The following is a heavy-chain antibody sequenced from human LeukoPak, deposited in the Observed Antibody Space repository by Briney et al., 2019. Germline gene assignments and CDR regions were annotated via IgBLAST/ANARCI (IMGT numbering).Heavy chain of an antibody. Sequence: SETLSLTCAVYGESSDGFYWNWIRQSPGKGLEWLGEVNYSGGTDYNPALESRIAISADASKRQFSLKLTSVTAADTAVYYCAIRLTTSRSATATTWFDPWGQGTLVSVSS. CDR1: GESSDGFY. CDR3: AIRLTTSRSATATTWFDP. J-gene: IGHJ5*02. V-gene: IGHV4-34*01. CDR2: VNYSGGT. D-gene: IGHD1-1*01.